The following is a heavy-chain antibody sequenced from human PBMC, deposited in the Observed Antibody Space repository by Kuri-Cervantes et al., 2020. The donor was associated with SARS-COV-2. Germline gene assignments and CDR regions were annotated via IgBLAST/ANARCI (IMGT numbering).Heavy chain of an antibody. CDR1: GFTFSSYG. J-gene: IGHJ4*02. V-gene: IGHV3-64*02. D-gene: IGHD3-10*01. CDR2: ISSNGDST. Sequence: GGSLRLSCEASGFTFSSYGMDWVRQAPGKGLEYVSAISSNGDSTYYADSVKGRFTMSRDNSKNTLYLQMGSLRAEDMAVYYCARVSRSSYLDYWGQGTLVTVSS. CDR3: ARVSRSSYLDY.